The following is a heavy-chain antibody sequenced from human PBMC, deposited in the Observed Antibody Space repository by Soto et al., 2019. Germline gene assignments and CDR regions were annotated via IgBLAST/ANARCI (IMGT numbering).Heavy chain of an antibody. J-gene: IGHJ3*02. D-gene: IGHD6-13*01. CDR1: GFTITSYA. Sequence: PGETLCLSCVASGFTITSYAMHWVRQSPGKGLEWVSGISWNSGSIGYADSVKGRFTIFRDNAKNSLYLQMNSLRTEDTALYYCAKDRSSSILGGAFDIWGQGTMVTVSS. CDR3: AKDRSSSILGGAFDI. V-gene: IGHV3-9*01. CDR2: ISWNSGSI.